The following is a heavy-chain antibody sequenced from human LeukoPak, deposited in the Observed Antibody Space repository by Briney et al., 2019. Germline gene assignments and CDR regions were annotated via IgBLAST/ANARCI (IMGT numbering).Heavy chain of an antibody. CDR3: ARGYSSSYDAFDI. D-gene: IGHD6-13*01. J-gene: IGHJ3*02. Sequence: PGGSLRLSCAASGFTFSNYNFYWVRQAPGKGLEWVSSISSTSSYIYYADSMKGRFTISRDNAKNSLYLQMNSLRAEDTAVYYCARGYSSSYDAFDIWGQGTMVTVSS. CDR1: GFTFSNYN. CDR2: ISSTSSYI. V-gene: IGHV3-21*01.